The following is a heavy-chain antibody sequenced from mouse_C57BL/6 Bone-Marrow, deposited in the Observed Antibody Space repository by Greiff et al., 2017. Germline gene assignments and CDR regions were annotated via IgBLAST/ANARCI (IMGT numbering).Heavy chain of an antibody. V-gene: IGHV1-50*01. Sequence: QVQLQQSGAELVKPGASVKLSCKASGYTFTSYWMQWVKQRPGQGLEWIGEIDPSDSYTNYNQKFKGKATLTVDTSSSTAYMQLSSLTSEDSAVYYCARSAYYSNYVGNYFDYWGQGTTLTVSS. CDR3: ARSAYYSNYVGNYFDY. CDR1: GYTFTSYW. D-gene: IGHD2-5*01. J-gene: IGHJ2*01. CDR2: IDPSDSYT.